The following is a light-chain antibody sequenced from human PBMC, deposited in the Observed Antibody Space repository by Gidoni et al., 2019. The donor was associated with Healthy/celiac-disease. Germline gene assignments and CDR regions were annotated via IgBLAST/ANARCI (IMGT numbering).Light chain of an antibody. Sequence: DIQMTQSPSSLSASVGDRVTITCRASQSISSYLNWYQQKPGKAPKLLIYAASSLQSGVPSRFSGSGSGTDFTLTISSLQPEAFATYYCQPSYSTLWTFGQGTKVEIK. CDR2: AAS. V-gene: IGKV1-39*01. J-gene: IGKJ1*01. CDR1: QSISSY. CDR3: QPSYSTLWT.